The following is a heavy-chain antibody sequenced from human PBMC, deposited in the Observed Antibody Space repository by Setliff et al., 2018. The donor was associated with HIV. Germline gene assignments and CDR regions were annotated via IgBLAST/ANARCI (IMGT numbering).Heavy chain of an antibody. J-gene: IGHJ4*02. V-gene: IGHV4-39*07. D-gene: IGHD3-22*01. Sequence: PSETLSLTCTVSGGSMTSSNYHWGWIRQSPGRGLEWIGSISSSGSTTYHPSLRSRVTVSAATSKNQFSLKLTSVTAADTAVYFCARDPHYFDTSGHYSWFYFDYWGQGTLVTVSS. CDR1: GGSMTSSNYH. CDR3: ARDPHYFDTSGHYSWFYFDY. CDR2: ISSSGST.